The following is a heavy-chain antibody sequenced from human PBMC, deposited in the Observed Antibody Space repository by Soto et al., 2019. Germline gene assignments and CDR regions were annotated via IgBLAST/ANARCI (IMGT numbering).Heavy chain of an antibody. CDR3: ARHPTLGAGTTKFYYGMDV. J-gene: IGHJ6*02. D-gene: IGHD3-10*02. CDR1: GGSISSYY. V-gene: IGHV4-59*08. CDR2: IYYSGST. Sequence: SETLSLTCTVSGGSISSYYWSWIRQPPGKGLEWIGYIYYSGSTNYNPSLKSRVTISVDTSKNQFSLNLNSVTAADTAVYYCARHPTLGAGTTKFYYGMDVWGQGTTVTVSS.